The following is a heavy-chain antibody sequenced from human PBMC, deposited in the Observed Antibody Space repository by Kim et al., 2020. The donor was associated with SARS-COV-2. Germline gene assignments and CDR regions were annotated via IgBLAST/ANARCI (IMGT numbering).Heavy chain of an antibody. J-gene: IGHJ4*02. Sequence: HYNPSRRSRVTISVDTSKNPFSLKLSSVTAADTAVYYCAGTARGANFDYWGRGALVTVSS. D-gene: IGHD1-26*01. CDR3: AGTARGANFDY. V-gene: IGHV4-4*09.